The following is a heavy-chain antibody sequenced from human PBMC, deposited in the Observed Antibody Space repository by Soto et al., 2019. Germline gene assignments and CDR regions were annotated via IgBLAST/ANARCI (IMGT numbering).Heavy chain of an antibody. CDR2: IDPSDSYT. V-gene: IGHV5-10-1*01. Sequence: GESLKISCKGSGYSFTSYWISWVRQMPGKGLEWMGRIDPSDSYTNYSPSFQGHVTISADKSISTAYLQWSSLKASDTAMYYCAITSYCSSTSCFYYYYGMDVWGQGTTVTVSS. D-gene: IGHD2-2*01. CDR3: AITSYCSSTSCFYYYYGMDV. CDR1: GYSFTSYW. J-gene: IGHJ6*02.